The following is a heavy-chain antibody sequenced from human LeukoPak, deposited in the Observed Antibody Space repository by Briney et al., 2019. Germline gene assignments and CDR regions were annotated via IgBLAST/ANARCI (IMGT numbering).Heavy chain of an antibody. Sequence: GESLKISCKGSGYSFTSYRIGWVRQMPGKGLEWMGIIHPGDSDTRYSPSFQGQVTFSADKSISTAYLQWSSLKASDTAMYYCARLVSTAVGTFHFDSWGQGTLVIVSS. CDR1: GYSFTSYR. V-gene: IGHV5-51*01. CDR3: ARLVSTAVGTFHFDS. J-gene: IGHJ4*02. D-gene: IGHD6-13*01. CDR2: IHPGDSDT.